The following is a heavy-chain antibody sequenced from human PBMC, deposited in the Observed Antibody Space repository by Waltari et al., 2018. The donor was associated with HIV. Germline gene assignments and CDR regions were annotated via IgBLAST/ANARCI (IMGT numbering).Heavy chain of an antibody. D-gene: IGHD3-9*01. CDR2: INPNSGGT. V-gene: IGHV1-2*02. CDR1: GYTCTGYY. J-gene: IGHJ4*02. Sequence: QVQLVQSGAEVKKPGASVKVSCKASGYTCTGYYMHCVAQAPGKGVEWVGWINPNSGGTNYAQKFQGRVTMTRDTSISTAYMELSRLRSDDTAVYYCARRRGGALTGYHFDYWGQGTLVTVSS. CDR3: ARRRGGALTGYHFDY.